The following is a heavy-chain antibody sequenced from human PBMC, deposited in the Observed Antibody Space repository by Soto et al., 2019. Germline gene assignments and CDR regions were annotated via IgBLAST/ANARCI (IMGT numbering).Heavy chain of an antibody. D-gene: IGHD2-2*01. J-gene: IGHJ6*03. CDR3: ARVFVVVPAARVYYYYYMDV. V-gene: IGHV1-18*01. Sequence: QVQLVQSGAEVKKPGASVKVSCKASGYTFTSYGISWVRQAPGQGLEWMGWISAYNGNTNYAQKLQGRVNMTTDTSTSTAYMELRSLRSDDTAVYYCARVFVVVPAARVYYYYYMDVWGKGTTVTVSS. CDR2: ISAYNGNT. CDR1: GYTFTSYG.